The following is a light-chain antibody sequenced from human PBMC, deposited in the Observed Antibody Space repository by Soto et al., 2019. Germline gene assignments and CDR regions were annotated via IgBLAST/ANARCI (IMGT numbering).Light chain of an antibody. CDR1: SGNSGYI. Sequence: QPVLTQPSSASASLGSSVNLTCTLSSGNSGYIIAWHQQQPGKAPRHLMKLEGSGSYNKGSGVPDRFSGSSSGAARYLTISNLQFEDEANYYCETWDSNTRVFGGGTQLTVL. V-gene: IGLV4-60*02. J-gene: IGLJ2*01. CDR3: ETWDSNTRV. CDR2: LEGSGSY.